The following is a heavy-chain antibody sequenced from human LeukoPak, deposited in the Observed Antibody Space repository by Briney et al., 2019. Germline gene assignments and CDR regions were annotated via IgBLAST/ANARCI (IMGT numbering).Heavy chain of an antibody. CDR3: AREGGGHDAFDI. Sequence: PGGSLRLSCAASGFTFSSYSMNWVRQAPGKGLEWVSSISSSSSYIHYADSVKGRFTISRDNAKNSLYLQMNSLRAEDTAVYYCAREGGGHDAFDIWGQGTMVTVSS. CDR1: GFTFSSYS. CDR2: ISSSSSYI. V-gene: IGHV3-21*01. D-gene: IGHD6-25*01. J-gene: IGHJ3*02.